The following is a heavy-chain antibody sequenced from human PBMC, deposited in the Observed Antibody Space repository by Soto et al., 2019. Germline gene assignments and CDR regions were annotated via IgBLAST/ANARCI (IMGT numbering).Heavy chain of an antibody. Sequence: NPSETLSLTCTGSGGSISSYYWGWIRQPPGKGLEWIGYIYYGVSTNYNPPLKSRVTISVDTSKNQFSLKLSSVTAADTAVYYCARVIQLWSRDWFDPWGQGTLVTVSS. V-gene: IGHV4-59*01. CDR1: GGSISSYY. CDR3: ARVIQLWSRDWFDP. J-gene: IGHJ5*02. CDR2: IYYGVST. D-gene: IGHD5-18*01.